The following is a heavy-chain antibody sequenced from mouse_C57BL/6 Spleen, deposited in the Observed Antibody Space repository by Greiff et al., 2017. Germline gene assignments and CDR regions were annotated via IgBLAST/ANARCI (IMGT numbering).Heavy chain of an antibody. Sequence: VQLQQSGPELVKPGASVKISCKASGYTFTDYYMNWVKQSHGKSLEWIGDINPNNGGTSYNQKFKGKATLTVDKSSSTAYMELRSLTSEDSAVYYCARWTVVYFDYWGQGTTLTVSS. CDR3: ARWTVVYFDY. D-gene: IGHD1-1*01. V-gene: IGHV1-26*01. CDR2: INPNNGGT. J-gene: IGHJ2*01. CDR1: GYTFTDYY.